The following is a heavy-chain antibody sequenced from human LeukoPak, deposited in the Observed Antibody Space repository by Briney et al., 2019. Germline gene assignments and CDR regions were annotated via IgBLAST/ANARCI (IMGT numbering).Heavy chain of an antibody. CDR3: ARAEYYYDSSGYYPSHNYDAFDI. V-gene: IGHV4-30-2*01. J-gene: IGHJ3*02. D-gene: IGHD3-22*01. Sequence: SETLSLTCAVYGGSFSGYYWSWIRQPPGKGLEWIGYIYHSGSTYYNPSLKSRVTISVDRSKNQFSLKLSSVTAADTAVYYCARAEYYYDSSGYYPSHNYDAFDIWGQGTMVTVSS. CDR2: IYHSGST. CDR1: GGSFSGYY.